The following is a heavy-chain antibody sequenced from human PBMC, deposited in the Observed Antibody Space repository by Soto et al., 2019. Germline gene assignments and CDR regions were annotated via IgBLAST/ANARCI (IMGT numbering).Heavy chain of an antibody. Sequence: GGSLRLSCTASGFTFSSHGMHWVRQAPGKGLEWVAVISSDERNKYYGDSVKGRFTISRDNSKNTLYLHMNSLRIEDTAVYYCAKDQNVLRFLEWLTALDYWGQGTLVTVSS. J-gene: IGHJ4*02. CDR1: GFTFSSHG. CDR2: ISSDERNK. D-gene: IGHD3-3*01. CDR3: AKDQNVLRFLEWLTALDY. V-gene: IGHV3-30*18.